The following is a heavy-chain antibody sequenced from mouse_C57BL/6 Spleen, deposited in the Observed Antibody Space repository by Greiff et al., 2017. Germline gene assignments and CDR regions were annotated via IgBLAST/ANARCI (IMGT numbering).Heavy chain of an antibody. V-gene: IGHV1-80*01. CDR1: GYAFSSYW. CDR3: ARESSLITTVEVWFAY. D-gene: IGHD1-1*01. J-gene: IGHJ3*01. Sequence: QVQLQQSGAELVKPGASVKISCKASGYAFSSYWMNWVKQRPGKGLEWIGQIYPGDGDTNYNGKFKGKATLTADKSSSTAYMQLSSLTSEDSAVYFCARESSLITTVEVWFAYWGQGTLVTVSA. CDR2: IYPGDGDT.